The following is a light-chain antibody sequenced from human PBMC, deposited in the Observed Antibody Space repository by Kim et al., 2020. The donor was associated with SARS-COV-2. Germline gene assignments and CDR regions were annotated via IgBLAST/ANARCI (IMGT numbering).Light chain of an antibody. V-gene: IGKV1-33*01. CDR2: DVS. Sequence: DIQMTQSPSSLSASVGDRVTITCQASQDINNSLNWYQQKPGKPPKLLIYDVSNLERGIPSRFSGSGSGTHFTFTISSLRAEDIATYYCQQNVALITFGQGTRLEIK. CDR1: QDINNS. CDR3: QQNVALIT. J-gene: IGKJ5*01.